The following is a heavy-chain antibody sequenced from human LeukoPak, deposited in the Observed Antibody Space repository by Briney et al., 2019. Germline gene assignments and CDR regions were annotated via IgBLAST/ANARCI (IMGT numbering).Heavy chain of an antibody. Sequence: LSLTCTVSGGSISSISYYWGWVRQPPGKGLEWVSVIYSGGNTYYADSVKGRFTISRDNSKNTLYLQMNSLRAEDTAVYYCARESTVMVTNLDIWGQGTMVTVSS. CDR3: ARESTVMVTNLDI. J-gene: IGHJ3*02. D-gene: IGHD5-18*01. V-gene: IGHV3-53*01. CDR1: GGSISSISYY. CDR2: IYSGGNT.